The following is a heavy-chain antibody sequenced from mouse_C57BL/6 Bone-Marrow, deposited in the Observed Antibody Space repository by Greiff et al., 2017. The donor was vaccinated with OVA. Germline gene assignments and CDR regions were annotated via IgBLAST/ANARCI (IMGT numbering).Heavy chain of an antibody. CDR2: SRNKANDYTT. CDR3: ARDASNYGEAMDY. D-gene: IGHD2-5*01. CDR1: GFTFSDFY. Sequence: EVKLVESGGGLVQSGRSLRLSCATSGFTFSDFYMEWVRQAPGKGLEWIAASRNKANDYTTEYSASVKGRFIVSRDTSQSILYLQMNALRAEDTAIYYCARDASNYGEAMDYWGQGTSVTVSS. J-gene: IGHJ4*01. V-gene: IGHV7-1*01.